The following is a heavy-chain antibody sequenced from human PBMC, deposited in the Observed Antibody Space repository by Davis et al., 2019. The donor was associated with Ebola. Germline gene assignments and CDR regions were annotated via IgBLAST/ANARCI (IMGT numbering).Heavy chain of an antibody. CDR3: ARRVDYFDY. Sequence: PSETLSLTCAVSGYSISSGYYWGWIRQPPGKGLEWIGTIYHDGRTYYKPSPKSRVSISIDTSKNQFSLKLTSVTAADTAVYYCARRVDYFDYWGQGTLVTVSS. V-gene: IGHV4-38-2*01. CDR2: IYHDGRT. D-gene: IGHD2-15*01. CDR1: GYSISSGYY. J-gene: IGHJ4*02.